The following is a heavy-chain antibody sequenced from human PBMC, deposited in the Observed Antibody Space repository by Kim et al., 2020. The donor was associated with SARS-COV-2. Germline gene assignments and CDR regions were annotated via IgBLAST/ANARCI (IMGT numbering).Heavy chain of an antibody. Sequence: KFQGRVTITADKSTSTAYMELSSLRSEDTAVYYCARSSRDGYNWGYYFDYWGQGTLVTVSS. V-gene: IGHV1-69*02. CDR3: ARSSRDGYNWGYYFDY. J-gene: IGHJ4*02. D-gene: IGHD5-12*01.